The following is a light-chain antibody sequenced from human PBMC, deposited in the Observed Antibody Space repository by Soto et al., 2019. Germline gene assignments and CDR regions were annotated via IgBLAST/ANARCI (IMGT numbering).Light chain of an antibody. V-gene: IGLV2-23*01. CDR1: SSDVGSYNL. CDR2: DGN. Sequence: QSALTQPASVSGSPGQAITISCTGTSSDVGSYNLVSWYQQHPGKAPKLMIYDGNKRPSGVSNRFSGSKSANTASLTISGLQTEDESDYYCCSHAGTNTFVFGTGTKVTV. CDR3: CSHAGTNTFV. J-gene: IGLJ1*01.